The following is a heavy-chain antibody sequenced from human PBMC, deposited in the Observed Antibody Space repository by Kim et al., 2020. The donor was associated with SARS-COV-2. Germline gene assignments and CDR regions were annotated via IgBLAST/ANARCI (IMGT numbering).Heavy chain of an antibody. CDR3: ARDSPDLWFGELLTFDY. Sequence: ASVKVSCKASGYTFTSYGISWVRQAPGQGLEWMGWISAYNGNTNYAQKLQGRVTMTTDTSTSTAYMELRSLRSDDTAVYYCARDSPDLWFGELLTFDYWGQGTLGTASA. CDR2: ISAYNGNT. CDR1: GYTFTSYG. V-gene: IGHV1-18*04. J-gene: IGHJ4*02. D-gene: IGHD3-10*01.